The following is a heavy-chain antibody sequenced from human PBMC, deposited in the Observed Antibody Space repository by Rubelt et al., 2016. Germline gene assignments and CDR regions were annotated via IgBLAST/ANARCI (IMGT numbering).Heavy chain of an antibody. CDR3: ARGLPHGY. CDR2: ISGSGDST. J-gene: IGHJ4*02. CDR1: GFTFSDDW. D-gene: IGHD3-16*01. Sequence: EVQMVESGGGLVQPGGSLRLSCAASGFTFSDDWMHWFRQAPGKGLEWVSVISGSGDSTYYADSVKGRFTISRDNSKNTLYLQMNSLRADDTAIYYCARGLPHGYWGQGTLVAVSS. V-gene: IGHV3-23*04.